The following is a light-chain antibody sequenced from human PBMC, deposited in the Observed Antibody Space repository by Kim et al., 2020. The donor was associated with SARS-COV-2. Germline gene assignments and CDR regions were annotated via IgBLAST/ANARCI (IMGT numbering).Light chain of an antibody. Sequence: DIQMTQSPSSLSASVGDRVTISCQASQDIRKFLNWYQQKPGEAPKLLIFDASDLATGVPSRFRGAGSGTDFSFTVTRLQSEDIATYYCQQFGSLPITFGQGTRLEIK. CDR3: QQFGSLPIT. CDR2: DAS. CDR1: QDIRKF. V-gene: IGKV1-33*01. J-gene: IGKJ5*01.